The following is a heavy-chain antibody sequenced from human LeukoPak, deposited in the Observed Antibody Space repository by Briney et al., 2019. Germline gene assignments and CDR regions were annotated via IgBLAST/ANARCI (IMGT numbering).Heavy chain of an antibody. CDR1: GGSFSGYY. CDR2: INHGGST. Sequence: SETLSLTCGVSGGSFSGYYWSWIRQTPGKGLEWIGAINHGGSTDYNPTLKSRVTISVDTSKNQFSLQLSSVTAADPAVYYCARVESKLRFLEWSHEYFDYWGQGTLVTVSS. D-gene: IGHD3-3*01. CDR3: ARVESKLRFLEWSHEYFDY. J-gene: IGHJ4*02. V-gene: IGHV4-34*01.